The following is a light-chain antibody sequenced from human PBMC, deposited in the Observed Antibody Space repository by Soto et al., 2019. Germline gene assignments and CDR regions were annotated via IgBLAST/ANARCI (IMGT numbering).Light chain of an antibody. J-gene: IGLJ2*01. CDR2: EVS. CDR1: SSDVGGYNY. V-gene: IGLV2-14*01. CDR3: SSYTSSNTLVV. Sequence: QSVLTQPASVSGSPGQSITLSCTGTSSDVGGYNYVSWYQQHPGKAPKLMIYEVSNRPSGVSNRVSGSKSGNTASLTISGLQTEDEADYYCSSYTSSNTLVVFGGGTKLTVL.